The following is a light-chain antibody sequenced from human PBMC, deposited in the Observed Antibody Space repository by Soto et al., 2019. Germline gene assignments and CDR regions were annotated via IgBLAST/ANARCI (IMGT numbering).Light chain of an antibody. CDR2: DAY. J-gene: IGKJ1*01. CDR3: EQYDIYHS. CDR1: QGISSY. Sequence: AIRPTHSPSSLAPPETVRFTSTGRASQGISSYLAWYQQKTGKXPXXLIYDAYNLQSGVPSRFSGSGSGTDFTLTIRGLQSEDCATYYCEQYDIYHSFGEGTEVDI. V-gene: IGKV1-8*01.